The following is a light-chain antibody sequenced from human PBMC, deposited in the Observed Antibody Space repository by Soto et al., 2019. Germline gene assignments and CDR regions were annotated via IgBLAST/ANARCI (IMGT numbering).Light chain of an antibody. CDR2: GAT. Sequence: EIVMTQSTATLSVSPGEGGTLXCRASQSICIILGWYQQKPREAPRLLIHGATTRAQGIPARFSGSGSATEFTPPISSLQSEDFAVYYGQQYNNWPRTFGQGTKVDIK. V-gene: IGKV3-15*01. J-gene: IGKJ1*01. CDR1: QSICII. CDR3: QQYNNWPRT.